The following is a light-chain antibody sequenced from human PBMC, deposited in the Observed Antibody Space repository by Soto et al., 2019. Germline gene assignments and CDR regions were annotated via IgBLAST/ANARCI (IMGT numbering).Light chain of an antibody. V-gene: IGKV1-5*01. Sequence: DIQMTQSPSTLSASVGDRVTITCRASRSISSWLAWYQQKPGKAPKLLIYDAPSLESGVPSRFSGSGSGTEFTLTISSLQPDDFATYYCQQYNSYPYTFGQGTKLEIK. CDR3: QQYNSYPYT. J-gene: IGKJ2*01. CDR2: DAP. CDR1: RSISSW.